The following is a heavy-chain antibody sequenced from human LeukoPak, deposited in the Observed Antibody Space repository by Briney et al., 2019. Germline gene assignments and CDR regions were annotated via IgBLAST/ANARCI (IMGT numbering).Heavy chain of an antibody. V-gene: IGHV5-51*01. J-gene: IGHJ4*02. CDR2: IYPGDSDT. CDR3: SVRGSRYCSSKSCYVSY. CDR1: GYSFTSYW. D-gene: IGHD2-2*01. Sequence: GESLKISCKGSGYSFTSYWIGWVRQMPGKGLEWMGIIYPGDSDTRYSPSFQGQDTISADKSITTAYLQWSSVKASDSAHYYCSVRGSRYCSSKSCYVSYWGQGTQVIVSS.